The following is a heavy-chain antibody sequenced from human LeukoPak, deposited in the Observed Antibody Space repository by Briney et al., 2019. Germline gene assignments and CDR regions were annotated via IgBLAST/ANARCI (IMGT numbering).Heavy chain of an antibody. V-gene: IGHV1-8*01. J-gene: IGHJ4*02. CDR1: GYTFTSYD. CDR2: MNPNSGNT. CDR3: ARGADDRKTIDY. D-gene: IGHD1-14*01. Sequence: GASVKVSCKASGYTFTSYDINWVRQATGQGLEWMGWMNPNSGNTGYAQKLQGRVTMTTDTSTSTAYMELRSLRSDDTAVYYCARGADDRKTIDYWGQGTLVTVSS.